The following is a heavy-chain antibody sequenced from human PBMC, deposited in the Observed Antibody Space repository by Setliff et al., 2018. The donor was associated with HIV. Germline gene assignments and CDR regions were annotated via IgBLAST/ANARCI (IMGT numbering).Heavy chain of an antibody. CDR1: GFTFSNYG. CDR2: ISYHEKDT. D-gene: IGHD4-17*01. Sequence: PGGSLRLSCGASGFTFSNYGMQWVRQAPGKGLEWVAIISYHEKDTFYADSVKGRFTISRDNSKNMLYLQMNSLRTEDTGVYYCTKPTTVVTSYYFDSWGQGTQVTVSS. CDR3: TKPTTVVTSYYFDS. J-gene: IGHJ4*02. V-gene: IGHV3-30*18.